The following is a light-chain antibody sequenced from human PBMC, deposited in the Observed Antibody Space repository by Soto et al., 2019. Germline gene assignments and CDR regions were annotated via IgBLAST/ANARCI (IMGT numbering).Light chain of an antibody. V-gene: IGKV1-33*01. CDR2: DAS. J-gene: IGKJ2*01. CDR3: QQYDNLPPYT. Sequence: DIQMTQSPSSLSKSVGDRDTITCQASQDISNYLNWYQQKPGKAPKLLIYDASNLETGVPSRFSGSGSGTDFTFTISSLQPEDIATYYCQQYDNLPPYTFGQGTKLEIK. CDR1: QDISNY.